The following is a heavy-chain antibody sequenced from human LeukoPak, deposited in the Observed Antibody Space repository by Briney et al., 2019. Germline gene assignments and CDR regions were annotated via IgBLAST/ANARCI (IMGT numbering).Heavy chain of an antibody. D-gene: IGHD6-13*01. CDR2: IIPIFGTA. V-gene: IGHV1-69*05. J-gene: IGHJ4*02. CDR3: ARIKQLGERDY. CDR1: GGTFSSYA. Sequence: SVKVSCKASGGTFSSYAISWVRQAPGQGLEWMGRIIPIFGTANYAQKFQGRVTMTRDTSISTAYMELSRLRSDDTAVYYCARIKQLGERDYWGQGTLVTVPS.